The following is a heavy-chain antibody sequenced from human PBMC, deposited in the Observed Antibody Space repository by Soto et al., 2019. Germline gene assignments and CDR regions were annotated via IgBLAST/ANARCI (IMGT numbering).Heavy chain of an antibody. V-gene: IGHV1-69*13. CDR3: ARQLELRPYYYYYGMDV. J-gene: IGHJ6*02. Sequence: SVKVSCKASGGTFSSYGINWVRQAPGQGLEWMGGIIPMYGIGSNAQKFQGRVTITADESTSTAYMELTSLRSEDSAMYYCARQLELRPYYYYYGMDVWGQGTTVTVSS. CDR2: IIPMYGIG. D-gene: IGHD1-7*01. CDR1: GGTFSSYG.